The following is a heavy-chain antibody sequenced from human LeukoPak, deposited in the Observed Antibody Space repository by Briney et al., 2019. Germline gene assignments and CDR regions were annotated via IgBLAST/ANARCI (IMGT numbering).Heavy chain of an antibody. CDR2: IRDKDYSGTT. CDR1: GFTFDECG. D-gene: IGHD3-3*02. V-gene: IGHV3-49*03. Sequence: GGSLRLSCTTSGFTFDECGMSGFRQAPGGGLVEVVVIRDKDYSGTTEYAASVRGRFTISRDNSRGIAYLQPDRLRVEDTAVYFCTRSQGRILADFDLWGPGTLVTVSS. J-gene: IGHJ4*02. CDR3: TRSQGRILADFDL.